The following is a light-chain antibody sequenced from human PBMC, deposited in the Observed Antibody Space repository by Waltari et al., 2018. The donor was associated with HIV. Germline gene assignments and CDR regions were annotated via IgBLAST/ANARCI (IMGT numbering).Light chain of an antibody. J-gene: IGLJ1*01. CDR2: DKN. CDR3: SSRDSSGNHV. Sequence: SSELTQDPAVSVALGQTVSITCQGDSLRIYYASWSQQKPGQAPTLVIYDKNDRPSGMPDRLSGASSGNTASLTITGAQAEDKADYYCSSRDSSGNHVFGTGTKVTVL. CDR1: SLRIYY. V-gene: IGLV3-19*01.